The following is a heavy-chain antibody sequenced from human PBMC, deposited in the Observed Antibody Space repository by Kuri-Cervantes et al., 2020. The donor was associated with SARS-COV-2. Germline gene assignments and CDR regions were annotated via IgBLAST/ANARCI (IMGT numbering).Heavy chain of an antibody. Sequence: GESLKISCTASGFTFGDYAMSWVRQAPGKGLEWVSAISGSGGSTYYADSVKGRFTISRDNSKNTLYLQMNSLRAEDTAVYYCARSAARPSLDYWGQGTLVTVSS. J-gene: IGHJ4*02. V-gene: IGHV3-23*01. D-gene: IGHD6-6*01. CDR3: ARSAARPSLDY. CDR1: GFTFGDYA. CDR2: ISGSGGST.